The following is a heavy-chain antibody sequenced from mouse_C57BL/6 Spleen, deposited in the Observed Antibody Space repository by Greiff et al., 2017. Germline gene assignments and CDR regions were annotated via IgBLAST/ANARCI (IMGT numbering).Heavy chain of an antibody. D-gene: IGHD1-1*02. V-gene: IGHV3-6*01. J-gene: IGHJ2*01. CDR1: GYSITSGYY. CDR3: ARAGGAYYFDY. CDR2: ISYDGSN. Sequence: EVQLQQSGPGLVKPSQSLSLTCSVTGYSITSGYYWNWIRKFPGNKLEWMGYISYDGSNNYNPSLKNRISITRDTSKNQFFLKLNSVTTEDTATYYCARAGGAYYFDYWGQGTTLTVSS.